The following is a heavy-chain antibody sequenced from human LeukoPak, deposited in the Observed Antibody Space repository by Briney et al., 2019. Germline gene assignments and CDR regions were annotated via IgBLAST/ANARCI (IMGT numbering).Heavy chain of an antibody. J-gene: IGHJ4*02. CDR2: INTDGTVT. Sequence: PGGSLRLSCAASGFTFSKYWMLWVSQAPGKGLESVSLINTDGTVTTYADSVKGRFTVSRDNADNTMFLQMNSVRDEDTAVYYCATKQWLAPPPDSWGQGTPVTVSS. CDR3: ATKQWLAPPPDS. D-gene: IGHD6-19*01. V-gene: IGHV3-74*01. CDR1: GFTFSKYW.